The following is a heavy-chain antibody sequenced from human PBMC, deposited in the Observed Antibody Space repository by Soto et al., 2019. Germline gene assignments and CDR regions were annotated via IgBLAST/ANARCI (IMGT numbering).Heavy chain of an antibody. V-gene: IGHV3-48*03. J-gene: IGHJ5*02. Sequence: GGSLRLSCAASGFTFSSYEMNWVRQSPGKGLEWVSYIASSGRTIYYADSVKGRFTISRDNAKNSLYLQMNSLRAEDTAVYYCAREGKGWFDPWGQGTLVTVSS. CDR2: IASSGRTI. CDR1: GFTFSSYE. D-gene: IGHD3-10*01. CDR3: AREGKGWFDP.